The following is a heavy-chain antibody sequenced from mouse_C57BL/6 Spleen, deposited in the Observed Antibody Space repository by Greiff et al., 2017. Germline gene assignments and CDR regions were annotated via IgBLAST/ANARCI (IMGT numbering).Heavy chain of an antibody. D-gene: IGHD2-5*01. V-gene: IGHV1-69*01. CDR2: IDPSDSYT. CDR3: ARGGYSNWYFDV. CDR1: GYTFTSYW. Sequence: VQLQQPGAELVMPGASVKLSCKASGYTFTSYWMHWVKQRPGQGLEWIGEIDPSDSYTNYNQKFKGKSTLTVDKSSSTAYMQLSSLTSEDSAVXYCARGGYSNWYFDVWGTGTTVTVSS. J-gene: IGHJ1*03.